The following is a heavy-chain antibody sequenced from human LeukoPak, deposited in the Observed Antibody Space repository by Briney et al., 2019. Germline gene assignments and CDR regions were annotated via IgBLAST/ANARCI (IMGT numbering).Heavy chain of an antibody. CDR1: GGTFTNCA. CDR3: AKDSASWSYYFDS. CDR2: ISYDGDSK. V-gene: IGHV3-30-3*02. D-gene: IGHD6-13*01. J-gene: IGHJ4*02. Sequence: SCKASGGTFTNCAMHWVRQAPGKGLEWLAIISYDGDSKYYADSVKGRFTVSRDNSKNTLYLQLNSLRADDTAVYYCAKDSASWSYYFDSWGQGTLVIVSS.